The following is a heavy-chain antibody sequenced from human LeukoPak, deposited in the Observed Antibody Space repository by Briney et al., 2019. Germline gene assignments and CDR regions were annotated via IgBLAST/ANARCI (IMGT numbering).Heavy chain of an antibody. D-gene: IGHD5-12*01. CDR2: ISAYNGNT. CDR3: ARVKSGLLYYYGMDV. CDR1: GYTFTSYG. V-gene: IGHV1-18*01. Sequence: GASVKVSCKASGYTFTSYGISWVRQAPGQGLEWMGWISAYNGNTNYAQKLLGRVTMTTDTSTSTAYMELRSLRSDDTAVYYCARVKSGLLYYYGMDVWGQGTTVTVSS. J-gene: IGHJ6*02.